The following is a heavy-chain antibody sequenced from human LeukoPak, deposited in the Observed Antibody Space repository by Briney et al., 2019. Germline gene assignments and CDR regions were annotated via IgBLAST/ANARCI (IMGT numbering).Heavy chain of an antibody. CDR1: GDSIRRFH. Sequence: SETLSLTCTVSGDSIRRFHWSWIRQPPGKGLEWIGYIYYSGSTNYNPSLKSRVTISVDTSKNQFSLKLSSVTAADTAVYYCARAARSSGYYYFNYFDYWGQGTLVTVSS. CDR2: IYYSGST. D-gene: IGHD3-22*01. J-gene: IGHJ4*02. CDR3: ARAARSSGYYYFNYFDY. V-gene: IGHV4-59*01.